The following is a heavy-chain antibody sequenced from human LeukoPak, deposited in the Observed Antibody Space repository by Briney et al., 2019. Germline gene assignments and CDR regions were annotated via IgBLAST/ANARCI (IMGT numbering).Heavy chain of an antibody. V-gene: IGHV3-11*03. CDR2: ISSRSNYT. J-gene: IGHJ3*02. CDR3: ARTLGWDEAFDI. CDR1: GFTFSDYQ. Sequence: PGGSLRLSCAASGFTFSDYQMNWVRQAPGKGLEWISYISSRSNYTNYADSVKGRFTVSRDNARNSLYLQMNSTRAEDTAVYYCARTLGWDEAFDIWGQWTMVTVSS. D-gene: IGHD3-16*01.